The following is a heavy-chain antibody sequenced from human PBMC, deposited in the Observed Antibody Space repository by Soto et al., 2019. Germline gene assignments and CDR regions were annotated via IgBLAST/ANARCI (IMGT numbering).Heavy chain of an antibody. Sequence: QVQLVQSGAEVKKPGASVKVSCEATGYTFTGNYLHWVRQAPGQGLEWMGWIHPHSGATKYAQKFQGWVSMTRDTSISTAYSDLSSLRSNAAAVYYCVREGVGPTYGWFEPWGQGTLVTVSS. J-gene: IGHJ5*02. V-gene: IGHV1-2*04. CDR2: IHPHSGAT. CDR3: VREGVGPTYGWFEP. D-gene: IGHD2-8*01. CDR1: GYTFTGNY.